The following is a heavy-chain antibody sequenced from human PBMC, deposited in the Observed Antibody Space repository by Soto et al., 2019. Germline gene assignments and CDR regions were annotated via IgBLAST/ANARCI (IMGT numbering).Heavy chain of an antibody. CDR3: AREGVGATHYYYYGMDV. CDR1: GGSISNYY. V-gene: IGHV4-59*01. CDR2: IYYSGST. D-gene: IGHD1-26*01. J-gene: IGHJ6*02. Sequence: SETLSLTCTVSGGSISNYYWSWIRQAPGKRLEWIGYIYYSGSTNYNPSLKSRVTISVDTSKNQFSLKLSSVTAADTAVYYCAREGVGATHYYYYGMDVWGQGTTVTVSS.